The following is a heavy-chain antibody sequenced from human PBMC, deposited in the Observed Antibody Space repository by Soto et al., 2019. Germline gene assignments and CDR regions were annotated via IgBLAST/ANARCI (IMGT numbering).Heavy chain of an antibody. CDR1: GGTFSSYT. V-gene: IGHV1-69*02. CDR3: ARPASTPYCSGGSCHYYYYYGMDV. CDR2: IIPILGIA. J-gene: IGHJ6*02. Sequence: QVQLVQSGAEVKKPGSSVKVSCKASGGTFSSYTISWVRQAPGQGLEWMGRIIPILGIANYAQKFQGRVTITADKSTSTAYMELSSLRSEDTAVYYCARPASTPYCSGGSCHYYYYYGMDVWGQGTTVTVSS. D-gene: IGHD2-15*01.